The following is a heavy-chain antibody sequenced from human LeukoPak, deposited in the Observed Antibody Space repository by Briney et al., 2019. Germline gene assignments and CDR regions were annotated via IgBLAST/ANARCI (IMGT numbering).Heavy chain of an antibody. V-gene: IGHV3-30*02. CDR1: GFTFSSYG. J-gene: IGHJ6*03. CDR2: MRYDGSNK. Sequence: GGSLRLSCAASGFTFSSYGMHWVRQAPGKGLEWVAFMRYDGSNKYYADSVKGRFTISRDNSKNTLYLQMNSLRAEDTAVYYCAPRGYSSSLNYYYYYVDVWGKGTTVTVSS. CDR3: APRGYSSSLNYYYYYVDV. D-gene: IGHD6-13*01.